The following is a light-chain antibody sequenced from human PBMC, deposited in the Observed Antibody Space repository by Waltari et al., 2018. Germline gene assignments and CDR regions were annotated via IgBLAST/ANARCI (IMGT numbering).Light chain of an antibody. V-gene: IGKV1-39*01. CDR1: KSISRN. J-gene: IGKJ1*01. CDR3: QESDSTLTWT. Sequence: DIQMTQSPSSLSASVGDRVNITCRASKSISRNLNWYQQKPGKAPRLLISGASSLESGVPSRFSGSGSGTDFTLTITSLQAEDFATYYCQESDSTLTWTFGPGTKVEI. CDR2: GAS.